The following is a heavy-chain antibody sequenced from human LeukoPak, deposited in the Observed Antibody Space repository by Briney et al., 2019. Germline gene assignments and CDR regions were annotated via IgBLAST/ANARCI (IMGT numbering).Heavy chain of an antibody. D-gene: IGHD5-18*01. V-gene: IGHV1-8*01. Sequence: ASVKVSCKASGYTFTSYGINWVRQATGQGLEWMGWMNANSGNTGYAQKFQGRGTMTRNTSISTAYMELSSLRSEDTAVYYCARGGYSYGSYYYYYGMDVWGQGPTVTVSS. CDR3: ARGGYSYGSYYYYYGMDV. CDR1: GYTFTSYG. J-gene: IGHJ6*02. CDR2: MNANSGNT.